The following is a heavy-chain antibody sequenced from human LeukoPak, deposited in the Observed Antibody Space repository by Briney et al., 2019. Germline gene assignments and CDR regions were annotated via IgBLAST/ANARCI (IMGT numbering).Heavy chain of an antibody. J-gene: IGHJ3*02. CDR1: DYSISSGFY. V-gene: IGHV4-38-2*02. D-gene: IGHD3-16*01. CDR2: IYHNGVT. CDR3: GRSYHDDAWAAFDI. Sequence: PSETLSLTCTVSDYSISSGFYWGWIRQSPGKGLEWIGSIYHNGVTFYNPSLRSRVSTSLDTSKNQFSLRLSSVTAADTAVYYCGRSYHDDAWAAFDIWGQGTVVTISS.